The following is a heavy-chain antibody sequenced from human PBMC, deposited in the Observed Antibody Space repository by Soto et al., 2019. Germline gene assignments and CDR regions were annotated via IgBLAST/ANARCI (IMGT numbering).Heavy chain of an antibody. CDR3: ARVKLGSYDWFDP. J-gene: IGHJ5*02. V-gene: IGHV3-74*01. CDR2: INTDGSRT. CDR1: GFTFSNYW. Sequence: GGSLRLSCAASGFTFSNYWMHWVRQGPGQGLMWVSRINTDGSRTTYADSVKGRFAISRDNVKNTVYLQVNSLRVEDTAVYYCARVKLGSYDWFDPWGQGTLVNVSS. D-gene: IGHD3-16*01.